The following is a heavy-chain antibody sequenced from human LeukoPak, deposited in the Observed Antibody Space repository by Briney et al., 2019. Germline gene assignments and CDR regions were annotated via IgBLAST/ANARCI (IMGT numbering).Heavy chain of an antibody. CDR3: AKDGSDSSRPFYYFDY. CDR1: GITVSSKY. CDR2: MQSGGST. D-gene: IGHD3-22*01. J-gene: IGHJ4*02. Sequence: GGSLRLSCAASGITVSSKYMSWVRQAPGKGLEWVSVMQSGGSTYYADSVKGRFTISRVNSKKMLYLQMNSLRAEDTAVYYCAKDGSDSSRPFYYFDYWGQGTLVTVSS. V-gene: IGHV3-53*01.